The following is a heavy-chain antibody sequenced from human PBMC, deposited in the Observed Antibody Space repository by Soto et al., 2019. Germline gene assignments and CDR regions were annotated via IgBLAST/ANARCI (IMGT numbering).Heavy chain of an antibody. J-gene: IGHJ4*02. Sequence: GGSLRLSCAASGFTFSSYGMHWVHQAPGKGLEWVAVIWYDGSNKYYADSVKGRFTISRDNSKNTLYLQMNSLRAEDTAVYYCARVSWELRSADYWGQGTLVTVSS. V-gene: IGHV3-33*01. D-gene: IGHD1-26*01. CDR3: ARVSWELRSADY. CDR1: GFTFSSYG. CDR2: IWYDGSNK.